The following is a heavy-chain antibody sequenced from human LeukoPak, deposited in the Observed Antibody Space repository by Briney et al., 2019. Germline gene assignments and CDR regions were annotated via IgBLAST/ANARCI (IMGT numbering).Heavy chain of an antibody. CDR3: ARDLSPNLATRWFDP. CDR2: IWYDGSKK. Sequence: GSLRLSFLASGFTFTDYGFHWVRQAPGKGPGWVAVIWYDGSKKYYADSVKGRFTISRDNSKNTLYLQMNSLRDEDTAVYYCARDLSPNLATRWFDPRGQGTLVTVSS. D-gene: IGHD5-24*01. J-gene: IGHJ5*02. CDR1: GFTFTDYG. V-gene: IGHV3-33*01.